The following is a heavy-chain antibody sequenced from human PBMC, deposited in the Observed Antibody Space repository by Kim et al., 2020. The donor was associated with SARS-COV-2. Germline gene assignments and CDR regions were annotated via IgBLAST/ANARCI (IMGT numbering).Heavy chain of an antibody. CDR2: ISYDGSNK. J-gene: IGHJ6*02. D-gene: IGHD2-2*01. V-gene: IGHV3-30*18. CDR3: AKDMFPGILYCSSTSCYLLWYYGMDV. CDR1: GFTFSSYG. Sequence: GGSLRLSCAASGFTFSSYGMHWVRQAPGKGLEWVAVISYDGSNKYYADSVKGRFTISRDNSKNTLYLQMNSLRAEDTAVYYCAKDMFPGILYCSSTSCYLLWYYGMDVWGQGTTVTVSS.